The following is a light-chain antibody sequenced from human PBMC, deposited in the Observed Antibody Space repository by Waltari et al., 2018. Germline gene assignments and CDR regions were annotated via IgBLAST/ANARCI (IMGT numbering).Light chain of an antibody. CDR1: QSVSSY. CDR3: QQRSNWPPT. V-gene: IGKV3-11*01. Sequence: EIVFTQSPATLSLSPGERANLSCRSSQSVSSYLAWYQQKPGQAPRLLIYDASNRATCIPARFSGSGSGTDFTLTISSLEPEDFAVYYCQQRSNWPPTFGPGTKVDIK. J-gene: IGKJ3*01. CDR2: DAS.